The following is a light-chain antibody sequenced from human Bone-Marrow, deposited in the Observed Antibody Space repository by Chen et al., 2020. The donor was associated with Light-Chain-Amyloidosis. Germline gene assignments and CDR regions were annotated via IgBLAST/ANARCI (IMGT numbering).Light chain of an antibody. Sequence: SYELTQPLSVSVSPGQTAMITCSGEDLPTKYAYWYQQKPGQAPVLVIHRDTERPSGISERFSGSSSGTTATLTISGVQAEDEADYHCQSADSSGTYEVIFGGGTKLTVL. CDR1: DLPTKY. V-gene: IGLV3-25*03. CDR3: QSADSSGTYEVI. CDR2: RDT. J-gene: IGLJ2*01.